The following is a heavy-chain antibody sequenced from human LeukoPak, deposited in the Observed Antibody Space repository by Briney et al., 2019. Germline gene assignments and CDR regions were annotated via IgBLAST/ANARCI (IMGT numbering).Heavy chain of an antibody. J-gene: IGHJ3*02. Sequence: PSETLSLTCTVSGGSISSGDYYWSWIRQPLGKGLEWIGYIYYSGSTYYNPSLKSRVTISVDTSKNQFSLKLSSVTAADTAVYYCASTIVGATSAAFDIWGQGTMVTVSS. CDR2: IYYSGST. V-gene: IGHV4-30-4*08. CDR1: GGSISSGDYY. D-gene: IGHD1-26*01. CDR3: ASTIVGATSAAFDI.